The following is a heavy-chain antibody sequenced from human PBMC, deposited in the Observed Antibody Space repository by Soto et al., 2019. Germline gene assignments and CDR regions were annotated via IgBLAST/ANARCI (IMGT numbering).Heavy chain of an antibody. D-gene: IGHD2-2*01. CDR2: IYYSGST. CDR3: ARGRLGYCSSTSCYHYYYYYGMDV. Sequence: SETLSLTCTVSGGSISSYYWSWIRQPPGKGLEWIGYIYYSGSTNYNPSLKSRVTISVDTSKNQFSLKLSSVTAADTAVYYCARGRLGYCSSTSCYHYYYYYGMDVWGQGTTVTVSS. V-gene: IGHV4-59*01. J-gene: IGHJ6*02. CDR1: GGSISSYY.